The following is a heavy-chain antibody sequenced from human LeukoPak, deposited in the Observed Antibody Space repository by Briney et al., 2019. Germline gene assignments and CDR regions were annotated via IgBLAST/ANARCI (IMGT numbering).Heavy chain of an antibody. CDR1: GFTFSSHV. J-gene: IGHJ4*02. V-gene: IGHV3-23*01. D-gene: IGHD4/OR15-4a*01. Sequence: GGSLRLSCAASGFTFSSHVMSWVRQAPGKGLEWVSGISGSGGSTYYVDSVKGRFTISRDNSKNTLDLQMNSLRVEDTAVYYCAKYSGRTMVTYCFNYWGQGTLVTVSS. CDR2: ISGSGGST. CDR3: AKYSGRTMVTYCFNY.